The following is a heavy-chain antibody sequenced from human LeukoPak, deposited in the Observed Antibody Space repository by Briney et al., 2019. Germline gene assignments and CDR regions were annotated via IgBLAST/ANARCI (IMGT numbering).Heavy chain of an antibody. CDR3: ATIDGHYDSSGY. Sequence: ASVKVSCKVSGYTLTELSMHWVRQAPGKGLEWMGGFDPENGETIYVQKLQGRVTMTEDTSTDTAYMELSSLRSEDTAVYYCATIDGHYDSSGYWGQGTLVTVSS. CDR2: FDPENGET. D-gene: IGHD3-22*01. CDR1: GYTLTELS. J-gene: IGHJ4*02. V-gene: IGHV1-24*01.